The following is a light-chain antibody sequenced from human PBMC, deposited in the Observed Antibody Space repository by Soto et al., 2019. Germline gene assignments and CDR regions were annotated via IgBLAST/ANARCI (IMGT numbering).Light chain of an antibody. Sequence: DIKMTQSPSSLSPSVGDRVTITCRASHIIGTCLAWYQQKPGKAPNLLIYAASSMESGVPSRFSGSGSGTHFTLTISNLQPEDFASYYCQQSYSAPPTFGQGTKVDIK. CDR2: AAS. CDR1: HIIGTC. CDR3: QQSYSAPPT. J-gene: IGKJ1*01. V-gene: IGKV1-39*01.